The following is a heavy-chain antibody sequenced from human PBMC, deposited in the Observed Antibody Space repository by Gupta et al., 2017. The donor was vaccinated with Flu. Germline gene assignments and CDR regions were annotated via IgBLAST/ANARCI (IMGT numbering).Heavy chain of an antibody. J-gene: IGHJ4*02. Sequence: QVQLVQSGAEVKKPGASVKVSCKASGYTFTSYYMHWLRQAPGQGLEWMGIINPSGGRTSYAQKVQGRVTMTRDTSTSTVYMEMSRMGSEDTAVYYCARGPTPWELASDYGGQGTLVTVSS. V-gene: IGHV1-46*01. CDR3: ARGPTPWELASDY. CDR2: INPSGGRT. CDR1: GYTFTSYY. D-gene: IGHD1-26*01.